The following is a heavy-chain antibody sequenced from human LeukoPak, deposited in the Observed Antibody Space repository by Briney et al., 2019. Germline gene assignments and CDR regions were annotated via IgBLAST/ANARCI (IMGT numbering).Heavy chain of an antibody. V-gene: IGHV3-53*01. D-gene: IGHD6-19*01. Sequence: GGSLRLSCAASGFTVSSNYMSWVRQAPGKGLEWVSVIYSGGSTYYADSVKGRFTISRDNSKNTLYLQMNSLRAEDTAVYYCARDSYSSGWYDYYGMDVWGQGTMVTVSS. J-gene: IGHJ6*02. CDR3: ARDSYSSGWYDYYGMDV. CDR1: GFTVSSNY. CDR2: IYSGGST.